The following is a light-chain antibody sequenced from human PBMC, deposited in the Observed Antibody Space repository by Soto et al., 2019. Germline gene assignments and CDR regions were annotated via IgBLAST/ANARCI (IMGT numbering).Light chain of an antibody. CDR1: QSVSSSY. CDR2: GAS. Sequence: EIVLTQSPGTLSLSPGERATLSCRASQSVSSSYLAWYQQKPGQAPRLIIYGASSRATGIPDRFSGSWCGTFFILIISRLEHDDSALYYCQQYGSSRTFGPGTKVDIK. CDR3: QQYGSSRT. J-gene: IGKJ3*01. V-gene: IGKV3-20*01.